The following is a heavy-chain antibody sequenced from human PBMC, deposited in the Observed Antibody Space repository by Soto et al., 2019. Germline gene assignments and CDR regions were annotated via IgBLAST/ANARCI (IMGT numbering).Heavy chain of an antibody. V-gene: IGHV4-4*02. Sequence: QVQLQESGPGLVKPSGTLSVTCAVSGGSISDNWWSWVRQPPGKGLEWIGEIYHSGTTNYNPSLTSRVTILVDKSASQMSLTLNSVTAADTAVDYCVSHVAVARTRGFDYWGQGTLVTVSS. CDR2: IYHSGTT. CDR3: VSHVAVARTRGFDY. CDR1: GGSISDNW. D-gene: IGHD6-19*01. J-gene: IGHJ4*02.